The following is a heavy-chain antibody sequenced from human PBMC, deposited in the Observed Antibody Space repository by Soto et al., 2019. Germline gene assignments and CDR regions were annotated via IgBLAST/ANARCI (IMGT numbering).Heavy chain of an antibody. J-gene: IGHJ3*01. CDR2: ISGSGGTT. V-gene: IGHV3-23*01. CDR3: AREFRTSGSRDAFDL. D-gene: IGHD1-26*01. CDR1: GFTFTSYG. Sequence: LGGSLRLSCAASGFTFTSYGMSWVRQAPWKGLEWVSTISGSGGTTYYADSVKGRFIISRDNSKNTLDLQMNSLRAEDTAVYYCAREFRTSGSRDAFDLWGQGTMVTV.